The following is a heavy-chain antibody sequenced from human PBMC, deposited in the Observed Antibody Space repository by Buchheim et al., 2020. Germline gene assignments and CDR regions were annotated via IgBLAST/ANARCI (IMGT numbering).Heavy chain of an antibody. V-gene: IGHV4-39*07. J-gene: IGHJ4*02. D-gene: IGHD1-26*01. CDR1: GGSISSSGYY. CDR2: IYYSGSA. CDR3: ARVGGSYNYLDY. Sequence: QLQLQESGPGLVKPSETLSLTCTVSGGSISSSGYYWGWIRQPPGTGLEWIGSIYYSGSAYYIPSLKSRVTILLDTSKNQFSLKLSSVTAADTAVYYCARVGGSYNYLDYWGQGTL.